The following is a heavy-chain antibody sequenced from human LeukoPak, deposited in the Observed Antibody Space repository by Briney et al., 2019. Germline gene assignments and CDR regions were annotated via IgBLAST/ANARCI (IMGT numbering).Heavy chain of an antibody. CDR2: IIPIFGTA. CDR3: ARDWNTRGYSYAPSNWFDP. D-gene: IGHD5-18*01. V-gene: IGHV1-69*13. CDR1: GGTFSSYA. Sequence: ASVKVSCKPSGGTFSSYAISWVRQAPGQGLEWMGGIIPIFGTANYAQKFQGRVTITADESTSTAYMELSSLRSEDTAVYYCARDWNTRGYSYAPSNWFDPWGQGTLVTVSS. J-gene: IGHJ5*02.